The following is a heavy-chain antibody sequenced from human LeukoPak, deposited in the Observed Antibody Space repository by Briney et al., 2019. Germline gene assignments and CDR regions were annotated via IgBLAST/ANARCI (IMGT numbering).Heavy chain of an antibody. Sequence: QPGGSLRLSCAASGFTFSSYGMHWVRQAPGKGLEWVAVISYDGSNKYYADSVKGRFTISRDNSKNTLYLQMNSLRAEDTAVYYCAKDSLNGSGTPARYGMDVWGQGTTVTVSS. V-gene: IGHV3-30*18. CDR2: ISYDGSNK. CDR1: GFTFSSYG. J-gene: IGHJ6*02. CDR3: AKDSLNGSGTPARYGMDV. D-gene: IGHD3-10*01.